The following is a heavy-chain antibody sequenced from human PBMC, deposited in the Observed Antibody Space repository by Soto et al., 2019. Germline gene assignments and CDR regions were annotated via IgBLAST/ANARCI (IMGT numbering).Heavy chain of an antibody. Sequence: QVQLVESGGGVVQPGRSLRLSCAASGFTFSSYGMHWVRQAPGKRLEWVAVISYDGSNKYYADSVKGRFTISRDNSKNTLYLQMNSLRAEDTAVYYCAKSFGVRGVLYYYYYGMDVWGQGTTVTVSS. CDR3: AKSFGVRGVLYYYYYGMDV. CDR2: ISYDGSNK. D-gene: IGHD3-10*01. J-gene: IGHJ6*02. V-gene: IGHV3-30*18. CDR1: GFTFSSYG.